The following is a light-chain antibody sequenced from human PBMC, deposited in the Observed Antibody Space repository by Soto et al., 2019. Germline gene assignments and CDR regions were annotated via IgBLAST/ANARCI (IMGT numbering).Light chain of an antibody. CDR2: DVS. J-gene: IGLJ2*01. CDR1: SSDVGGYNY. V-gene: IGLV2-14*01. Sequence: QSVLTQPASVSGSPGQSITISCTGTSSDVGGYNYVFWYQQHPGKAPKLMIYDVSNRPSRVSNRFAGSKSGNTASLTISGIQAEDEADYYCSSYTSSSTVVFGGGTKFTVL. CDR3: SSYTSSSTVV.